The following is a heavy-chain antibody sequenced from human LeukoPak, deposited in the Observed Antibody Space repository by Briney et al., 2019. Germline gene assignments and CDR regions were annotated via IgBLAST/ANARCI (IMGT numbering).Heavy chain of an antibody. CDR1: GGSISSSSYY. Sequence: SETLSLTCTVSGGSISSSSYYWGWIRQPPGKGLEWIGSIYYSGSTNYNPSLKSRVTISVDTSKNQFSLKLSSVTAADTAVYYCARIFRGYSSGWINWFDPWGQGTLVTVSS. V-gene: IGHV4-39*07. CDR3: ARIFRGYSSGWINWFDP. CDR2: IYYSGST. J-gene: IGHJ5*02. D-gene: IGHD6-19*01.